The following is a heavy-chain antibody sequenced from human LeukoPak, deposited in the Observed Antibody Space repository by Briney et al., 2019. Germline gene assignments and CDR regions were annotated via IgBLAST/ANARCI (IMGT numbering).Heavy chain of an antibody. CDR1: GGSMSSYY. V-gene: IGHV4-4*07. CDR3: ASSGGWYSDY. D-gene: IGHD6-19*01. J-gene: IGHJ4*02. Sequence: SETLSLTCTVSGGSMSSYYWGWIRQPAGKGLEWIGRIYTSGSTNYNPSLKSRVTMSVDTSKNQFSLKLSSVTAADTAVCYCASSGGWYSDYWGQGTLVTVSS. CDR2: IYTSGST.